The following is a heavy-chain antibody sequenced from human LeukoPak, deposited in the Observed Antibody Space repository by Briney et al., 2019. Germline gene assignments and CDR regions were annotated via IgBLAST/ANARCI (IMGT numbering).Heavy chain of an antibody. CDR1: GYTFTGYY. J-gene: IGHJ6*02. CDR3: ARGLRFHYYGMDV. CDR2: INPNSGGT. Sequence: GASVTVSCKASGYTFTGYYMHWVRQAPGQGLEWMGWINPNSGGTNYAQKFQGWVTMTRDTSIGTAYMELSRLRSDDTAVYYCARGLRFHYYGMDVWGQGTTVTVSS. V-gene: IGHV1-2*04. D-gene: IGHD4-17*01.